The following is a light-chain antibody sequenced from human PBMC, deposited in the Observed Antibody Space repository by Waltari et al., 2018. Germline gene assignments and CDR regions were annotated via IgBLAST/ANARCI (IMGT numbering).Light chain of an antibody. V-gene: IGKV6-21*01. J-gene: IGKJ2*01. CDR1: QSVDTR. CDR3: HQGSSLPDT. CDR2: YAS. Sequence: EIVLTQSPDFQSVTPKEKVTITCRASQSVDTRLHWYQQKPDQSPTLLIKYASQSSSGVPSRFSGSGSGTDFTLTIDGLEAEDAATYYCHQGSSLPDTFGQGTKLEIK.